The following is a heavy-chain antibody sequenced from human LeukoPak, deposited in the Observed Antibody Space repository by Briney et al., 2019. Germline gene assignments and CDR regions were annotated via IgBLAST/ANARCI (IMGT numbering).Heavy chain of an antibody. Sequence: TGGSLRLSCAASGFTFSSYSMNWVRQAPGKGLEWVSSISSSSSYIYYADSVKGRFTISRDNAKNSLYLQMNSLRAEDTAVYYCARGGITMVRGAHPYFDYWGQGTLVTVSS. CDR3: ARGGITMVRGAHPYFDY. J-gene: IGHJ4*02. CDR2: ISSSSSYI. V-gene: IGHV3-21*01. CDR1: GFTFSSYS. D-gene: IGHD3-10*01.